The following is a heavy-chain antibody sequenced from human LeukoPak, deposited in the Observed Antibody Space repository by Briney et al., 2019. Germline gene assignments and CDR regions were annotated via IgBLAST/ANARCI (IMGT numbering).Heavy chain of an antibody. CDR2: IVGSGATT. CDR3: AKWGDYDILTGYYVSDY. D-gene: IGHD3-9*01. Sequence: GGSLRLSCAAAGFIFSNYAMSWVRQAPGKGLEWVSAIVGSGATTFYADSVKGRFTISRDNSKNTLYLQMNSLRAEDTAVYYCAKWGDYDILTGYYVSDYWGQGTLVTVSS. V-gene: IGHV3-23*01. J-gene: IGHJ4*02. CDR1: GFIFSNYA.